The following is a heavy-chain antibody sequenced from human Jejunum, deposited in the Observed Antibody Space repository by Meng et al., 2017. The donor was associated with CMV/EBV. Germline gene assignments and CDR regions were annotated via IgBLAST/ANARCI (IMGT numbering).Heavy chain of an antibody. V-gene: IGHV4-34*01. D-gene: IGHD6-13*01. CDR1: GGSFSEYY. CDR2: INHDGGT. J-gene: IGHJ4*02. CDR3: VLYSNSIDY. Sequence: QVPLQQWGAGLLKPSETLSLTCAVYGGSFSEYYWNWIRQPPGKGLEWIGEINHDGGTHYNPSLKSRVTISVDTSKNQFSLKLRSVTAADTSVYYCVLYSNSIDYWGQGTLVTVSS.